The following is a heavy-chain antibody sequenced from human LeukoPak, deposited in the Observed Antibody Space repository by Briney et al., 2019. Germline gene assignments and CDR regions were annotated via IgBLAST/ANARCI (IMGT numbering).Heavy chain of an antibody. V-gene: IGHV1-2*02. CDR3: ARGRSDGYYTWYWYFDL. CDR2: INPNSGGT. D-gene: IGHD3-3*01. Sequence: ASVKVSCKASGYTFTGYYMHWVRQAPGQGLEWVGWINPNSGGTNYGKKFQGRVTMTRDTSISTAHMELSRLRSDDTAVYYCARGRSDGYYTWYWYFDLWGRGTLVTVSS. J-gene: IGHJ2*01. CDR1: GYTFTGYY.